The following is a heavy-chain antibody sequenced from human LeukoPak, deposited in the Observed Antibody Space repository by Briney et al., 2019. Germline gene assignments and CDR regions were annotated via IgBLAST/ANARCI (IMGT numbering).Heavy chain of an antibody. D-gene: IGHD3-22*01. CDR1: GGSISSGSYY. CDR3: ARDGGDTYYYDSSGDAFDI. CDR2: IYTSGST. Sequence: SQTLSLTCTVSGGSISSGSYYWSWVRQPAGKGLEWIGRIYTSGSTNYNPSLKSRVTISVDTSKHQFSLKLISVTAADTAVYYCARDGGDTYYYDSSGDAFDIWGQGTMVTVSS. J-gene: IGHJ3*02. V-gene: IGHV4-61*02.